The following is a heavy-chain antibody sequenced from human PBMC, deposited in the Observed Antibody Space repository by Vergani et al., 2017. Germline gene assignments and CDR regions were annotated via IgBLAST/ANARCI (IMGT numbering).Heavy chain of an antibody. CDR3: ARERDYDILTGPTRDYYYNGMDV. Sequence: QVQLVESGGGVVQPGGSLRLSCAASGFTFSSYGMHWVRQAPGKGLEWVTFIRYDGSNKYYADSVKGRFTISRDNSKNTLYLQMNSLRAEDTAVYYCARERDYDILTGPTRDYYYNGMDVWGQGTTVTVSS. CDR2: IRYDGSNK. CDR1: GFTFSSYG. D-gene: IGHD3-9*01. V-gene: IGHV3-30*02. J-gene: IGHJ6*02.